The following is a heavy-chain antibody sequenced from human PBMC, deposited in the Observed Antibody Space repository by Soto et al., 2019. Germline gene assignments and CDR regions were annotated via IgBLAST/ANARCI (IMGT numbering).Heavy chain of an antibody. CDR2: ISAYNGNT. V-gene: IGHV1-18*01. Sequence: ASVKVSCKASGYTFTSYGISWVRQAPGQGLEWMGRISAYNGNTNYAQKLQGRVTMTTDTSTSTAYMELRSLRSDDTAVYYCARGRLYYYDSSGNSAFDIWGQGTMVTVSS. CDR1: GYTFTSYG. J-gene: IGHJ3*02. CDR3: ARGRLYYYDSSGNSAFDI. D-gene: IGHD3-22*01.